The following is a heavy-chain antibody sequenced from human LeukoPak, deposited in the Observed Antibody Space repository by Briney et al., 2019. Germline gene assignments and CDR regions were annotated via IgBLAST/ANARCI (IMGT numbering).Heavy chain of an antibody. Sequence: PGGSLLLSSAASGFPFSSYSMNWVRPAPGKGLEWVSYISSSSSTIYYADSVKGRFTISKDNAKNSLYLQVNSLRAEDTAVYCCARDGSSFGYWGQGTLVTVSS. CDR2: ISSSSSTI. J-gene: IGHJ4*02. V-gene: IGHV3-48*01. D-gene: IGHD6-19*01. CDR1: GFPFSSYS. CDR3: ARDGSSFGY.